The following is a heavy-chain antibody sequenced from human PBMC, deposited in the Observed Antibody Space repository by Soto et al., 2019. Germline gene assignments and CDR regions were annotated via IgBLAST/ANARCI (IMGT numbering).Heavy chain of an antibody. CDR2: ISAYNGNT. D-gene: IGHD1-26*01. CDR3: ARSQDSGGYPHYYYGMDV. CDR1: GYTFTSYG. Sequence: GASVKVSCKASGYTFTSYGISWVRQAPGQRIEWMGWISAYNGNTNYAQKIQGRVTMTTDTSTSTAYMELRSLRSDDTAVYYCARSQDSGGYPHYYYGMDVWGQGTTVTVSS. V-gene: IGHV1-18*01. J-gene: IGHJ6*02.